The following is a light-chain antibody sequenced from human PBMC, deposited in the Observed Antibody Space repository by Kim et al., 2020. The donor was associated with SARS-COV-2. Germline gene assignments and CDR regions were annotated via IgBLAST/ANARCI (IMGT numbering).Light chain of an antibody. CDR3: QQYGSSPYT. V-gene: IGKV3-20*01. CDR2: GAS. Sequence: EFALTQSPGALSLSPGERATLSCRASQTVNRNFLAWYQQKPGRAPRLLIYGASSRPGGIPDRFSGSGSGTDFTLTISRLEPEDFAIYYCQQYGSSPYTFGQGTKLEI. J-gene: IGKJ2*01. CDR1: QTVNRNF.